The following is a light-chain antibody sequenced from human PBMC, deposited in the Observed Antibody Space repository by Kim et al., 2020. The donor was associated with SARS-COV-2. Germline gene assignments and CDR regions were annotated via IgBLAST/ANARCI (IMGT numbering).Light chain of an antibody. Sequence: AIQLTQSPSSLSASVGDRVTITCRASQGISSALAWYQQKPGKAPKLLIYDDSSLESGVPSRFSGSGSGTDFTHTISSLQPEDFASYYCQQFNSYPWTFGQGTKVDIK. J-gene: IGKJ1*01. CDR3: QQFNSYPWT. CDR2: DDS. V-gene: IGKV1-13*02. CDR1: QGISSA.